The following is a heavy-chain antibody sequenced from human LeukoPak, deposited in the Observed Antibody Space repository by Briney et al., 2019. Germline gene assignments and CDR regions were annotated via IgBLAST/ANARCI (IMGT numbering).Heavy chain of an antibody. CDR1: GYTFTSFG. CDR3: AREDTRRGSRGYFDY. J-gene: IGHJ4*02. CDR2: ISGYNGNT. V-gene: IGHV1-18*01. D-gene: IGHD2-2*01. Sequence: GASVRVSCKASGYTFTSFGISWVRQAPGQGFEWMGWISGYNGNTNYAQKLQGRVTMTTDTSTSTAYMELRSLRSDDTAVYYCAREDTRRGSRGYFDYWGQGTLVTVSS.